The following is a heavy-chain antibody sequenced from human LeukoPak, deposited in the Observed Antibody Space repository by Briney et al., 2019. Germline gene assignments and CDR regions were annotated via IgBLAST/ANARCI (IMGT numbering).Heavy chain of an antibody. D-gene: IGHD3-16*01. CDR1: GFTFSRYA. CDR2: IIGGGGTT. CDR3: ARDLLKYFDY. Sequence: GGSLRLSCKASGFTFSRYAMSWVRQAPGKGLEWVSSIIGGGGTTYHADSVKGRFTISRDNSKNTLYLQMNSLRAEDTAVYYCARDLLKYFDYWGQGTLVAVSS. V-gene: IGHV3-23*01. J-gene: IGHJ4*02.